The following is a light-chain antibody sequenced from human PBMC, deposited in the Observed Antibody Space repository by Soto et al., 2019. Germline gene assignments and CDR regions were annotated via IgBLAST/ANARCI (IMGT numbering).Light chain of an antibody. CDR3: KQSYSIPWT. V-gene: IGKV1-5*03. Sequence: DIQMPQSPSTLSASVGDSVTITCRASQSISSWLAWYQQNPGKANKLLIYKASSLETGVPSRFSGSGSGTDFTLTISSLQPEEFATYYCKQSYSIPWTVGQGNKVDIK. CDR1: QSISSW. CDR2: KAS. J-gene: IGKJ1*01.